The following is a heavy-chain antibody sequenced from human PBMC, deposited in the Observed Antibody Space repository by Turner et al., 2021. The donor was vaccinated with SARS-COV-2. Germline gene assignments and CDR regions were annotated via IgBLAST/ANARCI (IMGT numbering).Heavy chain of an antibody. Sequence: ELQLVESGGGWVKPGGSLRPPCAASGFTFSNAWMSWVRQAPGKGLEWVGRIKSKTDGGTTDYAAPVKGRFTISRDDSKNTLYLQMNSLKTEDTAVYYCTTDSGDSFSYSYVMDVWGQGTTVTVSS. D-gene: IGHD2-21*02. CDR3: TTDSGDSFSYSYVMDV. V-gene: IGHV3-15*01. CDR2: IKSKTDGGTT. J-gene: IGHJ6*02. CDR1: GFTFSNAW.